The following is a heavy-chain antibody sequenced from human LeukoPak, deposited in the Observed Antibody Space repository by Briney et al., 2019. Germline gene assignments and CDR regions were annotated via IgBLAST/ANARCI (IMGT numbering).Heavy chain of an antibody. CDR3: AKAPVTSCRGAFCYPFDS. J-gene: IGHJ4*02. Sequence: PGGSLRLSCAASGFTFSSYGMSWVRQAPGKGLERVSDISGSGGSTYYADSVRGRFTISRDNSRNTMYLQMNSLRAEDAAVYYCAKAPVTSCRGAFCYPFDSWGQGTVVTVSS. D-gene: IGHD2-15*01. V-gene: IGHV3-23*01. CDR2: ISGSGGST. CDR1: GFTFSSYG.